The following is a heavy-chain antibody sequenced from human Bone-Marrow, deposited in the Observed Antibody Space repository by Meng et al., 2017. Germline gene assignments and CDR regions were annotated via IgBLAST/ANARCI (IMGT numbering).Heavy chain of an antibody. Sequence: SETLSLTCVVSGGSISSIDWWSWVRQPPGKGLEWIGEIYHGGDTNYNPSLKSRVTIAIDRSKNQFSLKLSSVTAADTAVYYCARRLGYSSGWYVDNWGQGTLVTVSS. D-gene: IGHD6-19*01. J-gene: IGHJ4*02. V-gene: IGHV4/OR15-8*02. CDR3: ARRLGYSSGWYVDN. CDR2: IYHGGDT. CDR1: GGSISSIDW.